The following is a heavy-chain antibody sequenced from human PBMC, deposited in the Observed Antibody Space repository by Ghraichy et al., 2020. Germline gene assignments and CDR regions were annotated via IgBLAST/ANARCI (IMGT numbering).Heavy chain of an antibody. CDR1: RANFLTHF. J-gene: IGHJ4*02. Sequence: ASVKVSCKVSRANFLTHFTNSELQSPRQRVKWMGWIHPNSGATLYTRRLQGRVTLTRDTSISTVYMELSSLSSDDTAVYFCARDVDASSSLDYWGQVTLV. D-gene: IGHD2-2*01. V-gene: IGHV1-2*02. CDR2: IHPNSGAT. CDR3: ARDVDASSSLDY.